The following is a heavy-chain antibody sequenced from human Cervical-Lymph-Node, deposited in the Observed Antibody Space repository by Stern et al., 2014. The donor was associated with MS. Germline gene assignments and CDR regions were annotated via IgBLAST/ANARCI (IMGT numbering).Heavy chain of an antibody. CDR1: GGSFSSYA. CDR3: ARDGGGRGVISYSCDS. V-gene: IGHV1-69*06. J-gene: IGHJ4*02. Sequence: QLVKSGTEVRKPVSSVKVSCKASGGSFSSYAISWVRQALGQGLEGMGGIIPSIDTKHYAQKSQGIVTVTADRSSSTAYMDLSSQRSEDTAVYYCARDGGGRGVISYSCDSWGQGTLLIVSS. CDR2: IIPSIDTK. D-gene: IGHD3-10*01.